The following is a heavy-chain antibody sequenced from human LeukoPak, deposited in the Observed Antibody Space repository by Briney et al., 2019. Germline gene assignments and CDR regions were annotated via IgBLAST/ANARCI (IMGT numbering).Heavy chain of an antibody. CDR2: ISAYNGNT. V-gene: IGHV1-18*01. CDR3: ARVHGSGSYSTNWFDP. D-gene: IGHD3-10*01. J-gene: IGHJ5*02. CDR1: GYTFTSYD. Sequence: ASVKVSCKASGYTFTSYDISWVRQAPGQGLEWMGWISAYNGNTNYAQKLQGRVTMTTDTSTSTAYMELRSLRSDDTAVYYCARVHGSGSYSTNWFDPWGQGTLVTVSS.